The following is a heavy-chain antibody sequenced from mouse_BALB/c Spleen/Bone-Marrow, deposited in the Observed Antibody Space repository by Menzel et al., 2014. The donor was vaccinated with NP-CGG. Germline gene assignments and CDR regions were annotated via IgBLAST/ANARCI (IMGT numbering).Heavy chain of an antibody. CDR2: ISSGSSYT. D-gene: IGHD2-2*01. CDR1: GFTFSSYA. CDR3: AREGYDGQMDY. J-gene: IGHJ4*01. V-gene: IGHV5-9-4*01. Sequence: DANLAESGGGLVKPGGSLKLSCAASGFTFSSYAMSWLRQSLEKRLEWVAEISSGSSYTYYPDTVTGRFTISRGNAKNALYLEMSSLRSEDTAMYYCAREGYDGQMDYWGQGTSVTVSS.